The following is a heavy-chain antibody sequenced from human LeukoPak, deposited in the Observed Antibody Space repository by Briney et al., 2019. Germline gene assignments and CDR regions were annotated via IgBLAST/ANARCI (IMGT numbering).Heavy chain of an antibody. Sequence: GESLKISCKGSGYSFTSYWISWVRQMPGKGLEWMGRIDPSDSYTNYSPPFQGHVTISADKSISTAYLQWSSLKASDTAMYYCARLGRENYYGSGSYPDYWGQGTLVTVSS. J-gene: IGHJ4*02. CDR3: ARLGRENYYGSGSYPDY. CDR1: GYSFTSYW. CDR2: IDPSDSYT. D-gene: IGHD3-10*01. V-gene: IGHV5-10-1*01.